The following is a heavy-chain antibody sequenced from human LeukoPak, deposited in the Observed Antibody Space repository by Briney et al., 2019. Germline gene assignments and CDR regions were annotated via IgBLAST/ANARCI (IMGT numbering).Heavy chain of an antibody. V-gene: IGHV1-69*05. Sequence: ASVKVSCKASGGTFSSYAISWVRQVPGQGLEWLGRIIPIFGTANYAQKFQGRVTITTDESTSTAYMELSSLRSEDTAVYYCARSYGSGSYPDYWGQGTLVTVSS. J-gene: IGHJ4*02. CDR3: ARSYGSGSYPDY. D-gene: IGHD3-10*01. CDR2: IIPIFGTA. CDR1: GGTFSSYA.